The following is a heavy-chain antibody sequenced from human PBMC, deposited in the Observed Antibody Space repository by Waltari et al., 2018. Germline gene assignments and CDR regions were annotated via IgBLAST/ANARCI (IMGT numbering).Heavy chain of an antibody. CDR1: GFTFSRHA. D-gene: IGHD3-22*01. CDR2: ISGSGRST. Sequence: EVQLLESGGGLVQPGGSLRLSCAASGFTFSRHAMGRARQATGKGLEWVSAISGSGRSTYYADSVKGRFTISRDNSKNTLYLQMNSLRAEDTAVYYCAGGGYYYDSSGYHHSDYWGQGTLVTVSS. V-gene: IGHV3-23*01. CDR3: AGGGYYYDSSGYHHSDY. J-gene: IGHJ4*02.